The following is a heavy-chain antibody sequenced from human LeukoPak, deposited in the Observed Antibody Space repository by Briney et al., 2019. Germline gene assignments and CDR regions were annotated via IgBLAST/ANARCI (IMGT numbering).Heavy chain of an antibody. D-gene: IGHD4-17*01. V-gene: IGHV3-48*03. J-gene: IGHJ6*02. Sequence: GGSLRLSCAASGFTFSSYEMNWVRQAPGKGLEWVSYISSSGSTIYYADSVKGRFTISRDNAKNSMYLQMNSLRAEDTALYYCAKDTTVTSRTPFHGMDVWGQGTTVTVSS. CDR2: ISSSGSTI. CDR1: GFTFSSYE. CDR3: AKDTTVTSRTPFHGMDV.